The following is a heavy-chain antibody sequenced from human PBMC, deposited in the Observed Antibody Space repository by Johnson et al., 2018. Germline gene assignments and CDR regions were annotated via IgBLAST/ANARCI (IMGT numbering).Heavy chain of an antibody. CDR2: IYGGGGT. CDR3: AREGGPGHDYGDNFDY. D-gene: IGHD4-17*01. J-gene: IGHJ4*02. Sequence: VQLVQSGGGVVQPGRSXRLSCAASGFTVSSNYMSWVRQVPGKGLEWVSLIYGGGGTDYADSGKGRFTISRDNSKNTLFLQMASLRPEDTAVYFCAREGGPGHDYGDNFDYWGQGTLVTVSS. V-gene: IGHV3-66*01. CDR1: GFTVSSNY.